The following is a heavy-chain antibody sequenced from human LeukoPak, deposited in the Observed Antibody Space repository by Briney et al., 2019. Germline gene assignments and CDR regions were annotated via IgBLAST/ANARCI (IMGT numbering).Heavy chain of an antibody. D-gene: IGHD2-2*01. V-gene: IGHV1-69*13. J-gene: IGHJ6*02. CDR2: IIPIFGTA. CDR3: ARDWPPTPTIVVVPAAIYGMDV. CDR1: GGTFSSYA. Sequence: ASVKVSCKASGGTFSSYAISWVRQAPGQGLEWMGGIIPIFGTANYAQKFQGRVTITADESTSTAYMELSSLRFEDTAVYYCARDWPPTPTIVVVPAAIYGMDVWGQGTTVTVSS.